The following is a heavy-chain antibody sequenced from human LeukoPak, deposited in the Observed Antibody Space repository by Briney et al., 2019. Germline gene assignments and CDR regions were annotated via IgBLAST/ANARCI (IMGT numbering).Heavy chain of an antibody. Sequence: GGSLRLSCAASGFPFSSHRLSWFRQSPGKGLEWVAHINQDGSEKYYVDSVKGRFTISRDNARNSQYLQMNSLRAEDTAVYYCASGGGWVFNNWGQGTLVTVSS. CDR3: ASGGGWVFNN. J-gene: IGHJ4*02. V-gene: IGHV3-7*01. CDR2: INQDGSEK. CDR1: GFPFSSHR. D-gene: IGHD6-19*01.